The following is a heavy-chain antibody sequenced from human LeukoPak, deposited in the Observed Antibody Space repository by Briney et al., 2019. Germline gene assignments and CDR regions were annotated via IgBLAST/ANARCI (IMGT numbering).Heavy chain of an antibody. Sequence: GGSLRLSCAASGFTFSRDWMHWVRQAPGKGPEWVSRISDDGSITTYADSVQGRFTISRDNAKSTMFLQMNSLIAEDTAVYFCARRFYQTNVYDRHFDHWGQGILVTVSS. CDR2: ISDDGSIT. V-gene: IGHV3-74*03. D-gene: IGHD2-8*01. CDR1: GFTFSRDW. CDR3: ARRFYQTNVYDRHFDH. J-gene: IGHJ4*02.